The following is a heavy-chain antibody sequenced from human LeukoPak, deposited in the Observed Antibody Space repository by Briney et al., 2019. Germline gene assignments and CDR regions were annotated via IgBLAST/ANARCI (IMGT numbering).Heavy chain of an antibody. CDR2: IKEDGSEK. V-gene: IGHV3-7*01. Sequence: GGSLRLSCAASRFTFSRYWMSWVRQAPGKGLEWVANIKEDGSEKYYVDSVKGRFTISRDNAKKSLYLQMNSLRAEDTAVYYCARDQVLAMIGVLQGAFDIWGQGTMVTVSS. CDR1: RFTFSRYW. D-gene: IGHD3-22*01. J-gene: IGHJ3*02. CDR3: ARDQVLAMIGVLQGAFDI.